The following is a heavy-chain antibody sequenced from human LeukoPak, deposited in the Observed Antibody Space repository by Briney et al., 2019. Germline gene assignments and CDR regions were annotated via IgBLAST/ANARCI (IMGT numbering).Heavy chain of an antibody. CDR2: ISGSDGST. V-gene: IGHV3-23*01. CDR1: GFTFINYA. J-gene: IGHJ4*02. CDR3: ARDDNSQGATTLFDF. Sequence: PGGSLRLSCTASGFTFINYAMTWVRQAPGKGLEWVSAISGSDGSTFYADSVKGRFTISRDNSKNALYLQMNSLRAEDTAIYYCARDDNSQGATTLFDFWGQGTLVTVSS. D-gene: IGHD1-26*01.